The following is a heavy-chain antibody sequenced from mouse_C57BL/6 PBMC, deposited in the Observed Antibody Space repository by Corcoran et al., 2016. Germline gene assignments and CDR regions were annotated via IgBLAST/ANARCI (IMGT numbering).Heavy chain of an antibody. V-gene: IGHV1-34*01. J-gene: IGHJ2*01. D-gene: IGHD1-1*01. CDR2: IYPNNGGN. CDR3: ARGGYYGSRDNFDY. Sequence: EVQLQQSGPELVKPGASVTMSCTASGYTFTDYYMHWVKQSHGKSLEWIGYIYPNNGGNGYNQKFTGKATLTVDKSSSTAYMELRSLTSEDSAVYYCARGGYYGSRDNFDYWGQGTTLTVSS. CDR1: GYTFTDYY.